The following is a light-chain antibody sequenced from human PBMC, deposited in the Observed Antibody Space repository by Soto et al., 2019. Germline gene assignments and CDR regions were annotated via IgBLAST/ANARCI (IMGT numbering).Light chain of an antibody. CDR2: GAS. V-gene: IGKV3-15*01. CDR3: QQYNNWPYT. CDR1: QPIASN. Sequence: EILITQSPATMSVSPGERSTLSCRASQPIASNVAWYQQRPGQPPRLLIFGASTRASDVPDGFTGSGSGTQFTLTIASLHSEDFAVYFCQQYNNWPYTFGQGTKVDIK. J-gene: IGKJ2*01.